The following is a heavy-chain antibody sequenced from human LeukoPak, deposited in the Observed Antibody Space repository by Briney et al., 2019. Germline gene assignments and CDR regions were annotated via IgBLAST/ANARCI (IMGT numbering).Heavy chain of an antibody. CDR1: GLTFSDAR. CDR3: AKDSPLVGYTSGWSSNPFDR. J-gene: IGHJ4*02. Sequence: PGGSLRLSCVLSGLTFSDARVRWVRQAPGKGVEWVSAISGRGGRKNYADSGKGWFTITRTNSKNTLYLQMTSLRAEDTAVYYCAKDSPLVGYTSGWSSNPFDRWGQGTLVTVSS. V-gene: IGHV3-23*01. D-gene: IGHD6-19*01. CDR2: ISGRGGRK.